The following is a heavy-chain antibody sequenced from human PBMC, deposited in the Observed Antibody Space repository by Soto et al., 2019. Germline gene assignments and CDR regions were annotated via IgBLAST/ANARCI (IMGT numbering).Heavy chain of an antibody. CDR1: GGSISSPSYW. CDR2: IYYSATTRT. J-gene: IGHJ5*02. V-gene: IGHV4-39*01. CDR3: ARHDGTETCNWFDP. Sequence: QLLLLESGPGLVRPSETLSLTCTVSGGSISSPSYWWGWIRQPPGEGPEWIGSIYYSATTRTYYTPSLKSRVTISVDTSKNQFSLKLISVTAADTAVYYCARHDGTETCNWFDPWGQGTLVTVSS.